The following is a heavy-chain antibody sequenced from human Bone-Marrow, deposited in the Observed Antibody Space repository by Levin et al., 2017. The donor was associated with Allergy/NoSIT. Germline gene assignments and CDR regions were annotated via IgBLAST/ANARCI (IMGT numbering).Heavy chain of an antibody. CDR1: GFTFSSYG. CDR3: ANASTGT. CDR2: ISYDGSNK. D-gene: IGHD1-1*01. Sequence: PGESLKISCAASGFTFSSYGMHWVRQAPGKGLEWVAVISYDGSNKYYADSVKGRFTISRDNSKNTLYLQMNSLRAEDTAVYYCANASTGTWGQGTLVTVSS. J-gene: IGHJ5*02. V-gene: IGHV3-30*18.